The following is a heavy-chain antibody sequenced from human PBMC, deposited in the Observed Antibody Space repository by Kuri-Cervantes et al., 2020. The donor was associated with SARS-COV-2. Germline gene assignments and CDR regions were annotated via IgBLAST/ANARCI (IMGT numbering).Heavy chain of an antibody. CDR1: GYTFTSYG. V-gene: IGHV1-18*01. J-gene: IGHJ6*02. CDR2: ISAYNGNT. CDR3: AVLTGESGPYYYYYGMDV. D-gene: IGHD7-27*01. Sequence: ASVNVSCKASGYTFTSYGISWVRQAPGQGLEWMGWISAYNGNTNYAQKLQGRVTMTTDTSTSTAYMELRSLRSDDTAVYYCAVLTGESGPYYYYYGMDVWGQGTTVTVSS.